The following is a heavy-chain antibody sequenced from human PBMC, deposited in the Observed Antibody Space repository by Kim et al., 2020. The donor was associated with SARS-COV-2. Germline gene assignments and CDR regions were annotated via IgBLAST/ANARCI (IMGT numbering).Heavy chain of an antibody. J-gene: IGHJ4*02. CDR3: ARGSTMVRGVTYFDY. D-gene: IGHD3-10*01. V-gene: IGHV4-34*01. Sequence: PSLKSRVTISVDTSKNQCSLKLSSVTAADTAVYYCARGSTMVRGVTYFDYWGQGTLVTVSS.